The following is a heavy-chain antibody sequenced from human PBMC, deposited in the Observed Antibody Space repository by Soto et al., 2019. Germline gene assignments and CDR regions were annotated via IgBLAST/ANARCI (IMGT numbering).Heavy chain of an antibody. V-gene: IGHV3-30-3*01. D-gene: IGHD3-22*01. CDR1: GFTFSSYA. J-gene: IGHJ4*02. CDR2: ISYDGSNK. CDR3: ASEDSSMGFDY. Sequence: QVQLVESGGGVVQPGRSLRLSCAASGFTFSSYAMHWVRQAPGKGLEWVAVISYDGSNKYYADSVKGRFTISRDNSKNTLHLQMNSLRAEDTAVYYCASEDSSMGFDYWGQGTLVTVSS.